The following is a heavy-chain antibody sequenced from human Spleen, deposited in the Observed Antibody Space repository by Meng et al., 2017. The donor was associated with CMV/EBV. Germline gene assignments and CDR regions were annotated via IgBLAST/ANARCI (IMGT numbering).Heavy chain of an antibody. D-gene: IGHD2-15*01. J-gene: IGHJ4*02. CDR1: YW. CDR3: ARHRLGRKHCSGDICIQMGLDF. CDR2: IYPGDSET. Sequence: YWIGWVRHMPGKGLESMGIIYPGDSETRYTPSFQGQVTISADKSSRTAYLQWNSLKASDTAIYYCARHRLGRKHCSGDICIQMGLDFWGQGTLVTVSS. V-gene: IGHV5-51*01.